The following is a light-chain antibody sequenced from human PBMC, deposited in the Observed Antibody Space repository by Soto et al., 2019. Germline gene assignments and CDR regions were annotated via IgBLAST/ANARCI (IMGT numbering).Light chain of an antibody. CDR2: GNN. Sequence: QSVLTQPPSVSAAPGQKVTISCSGSSSNIGNNHVSWYQQLPGTAPKLLIFGNNNRPSGIPDRFSGSKSGTSAALAISGLQTGDEADYYCATWDNSLNTFYVFGTGTKLTVL. CDR3: ATWDNSLNTFYV. CDR1: SSNIGNNH. J-gene: IGLJ1*01. V-gene: IGLV1-51*02.